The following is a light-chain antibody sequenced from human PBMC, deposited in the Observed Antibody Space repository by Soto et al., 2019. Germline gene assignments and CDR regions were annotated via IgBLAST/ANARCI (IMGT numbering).Light chain of an antibody. CDR3: QQRSNWPT. CDR1: QSVNSY. V-gene: IGKV3-11*01. J-gene: IGKJ5*01. CDR2: DAS. Sequence: SVLTQSPATLSLSPGERATLSCRASQSVNSYLAWYQQRPGQAPSLLIYDASNRATGIPARFSGSGSGTDFTLTISSLEPEDFAVYYCQQRSNWPTFGQGTRLEIK.